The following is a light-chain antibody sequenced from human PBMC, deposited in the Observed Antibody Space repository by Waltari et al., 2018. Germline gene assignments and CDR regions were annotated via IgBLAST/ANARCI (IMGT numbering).Light chain of an antibody. V-gene: IGKV3-20*01. CDR1: QSIGRS. CDR2: DAS. J-gene: IGKJ1*01. CDR3: QKYGSLPAT. Sequence: EIVLTQSPGTLSLSLGDRATLSCRASQSIGRSVVWYQQRPGQAPRLLIYDASSRATGSPDRFSGSGSGTDFSLTISRLEPEDFAVYYCQKYGSLPATSGQGTKVEIK.